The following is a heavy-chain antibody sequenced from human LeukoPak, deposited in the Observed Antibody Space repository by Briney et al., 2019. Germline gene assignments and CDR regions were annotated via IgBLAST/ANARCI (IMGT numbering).Heavy chain of an antibody. Sequence: GGSLRLSCVASGFPFSSCAMTWVRQAPGKGLEWVSGISGSGGKTYYAESVKGRFTISRDNSKNTLYPQMNSLRAEDTAVYYCAKDKGGYGDYEFDSWGQGNLVTVSS. CDR3: AKDKGGYGDYEFDS. CDR1: GFPFSSCA. J-gene: IGHJ4*02. CDR2: ISGSGGKT. V-gene: IGHV3-23*01. D-gene: IGHD4-17*01.